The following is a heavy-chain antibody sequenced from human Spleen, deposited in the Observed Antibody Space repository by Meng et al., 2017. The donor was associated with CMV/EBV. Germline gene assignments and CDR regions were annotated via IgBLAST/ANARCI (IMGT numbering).Heavy chain of an antibody. D-gene: IGHD5/OR15-5a*01. CDR1: GYTFTGYY. J-gene: IGHJ4*02. Sequence: ASVMVSCKASGYTFTGYYIHWVRQAPGHGLEWMGWISPDSGGTHFAQKFQGRVTMTRDTSITTAYMELSRLTSDDMAVYYCARRMTVSPSAFRRYFFDYWGQGTLVTVSS. CDR2: ISPDSGGT. V-gene: IGHV1-2*02. CDR3: ARRMTVSPSAFRRYFFDY.